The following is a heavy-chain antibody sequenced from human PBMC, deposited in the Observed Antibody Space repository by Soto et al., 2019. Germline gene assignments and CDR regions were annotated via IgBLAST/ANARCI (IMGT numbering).Heavy chain of an antibody. Sequence: GASVKVSCKASGGTFSIYAISWVLQAPGQGLEWMGGIIPIFGTANYAQKFQGRVTITADESTSTAYMELSSLRSEDTAVYYCARLDDSSGYRDGHQWGQGTLVTVYS. CDR3: ARLDDSSGYRDGHQ. CDR2: IIPIFGTA. J-gene: IGHJ4*02. CDR1: GGTFSIYA. D-gene: IGHD3-22*01. V-gene: IGHV1-69*13.